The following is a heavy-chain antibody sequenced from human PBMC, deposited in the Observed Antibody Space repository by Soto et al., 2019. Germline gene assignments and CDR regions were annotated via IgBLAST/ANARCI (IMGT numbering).Heavy chain of an antibody. CDR3: ARERVGRFGELFPRRYYYYYGMHV. CDR1: GRSFSGYL. D-gene: IGHD3-10*01. V-gene: IGHV4-34*01. CDR2: IHHSGST. Sequence: SETLPLTYPVYGRSFSGYLWSWIRLPPGKGLEWIGEIHHSGSTNYYPSVKIRVTISVDPSKNQFSLKLSSVNAADTAVYYCARERVGRFGELFPRRYYYYYGMHVWGQGTTVT. J-gene: IGHJ6*02.